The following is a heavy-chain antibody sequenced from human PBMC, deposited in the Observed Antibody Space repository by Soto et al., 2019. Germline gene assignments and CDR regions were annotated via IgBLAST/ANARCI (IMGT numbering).Heavy chain of an antibody. D-gene: IGHD6-13*01. J-gene: IGHJ4*02. CDR1: GLTFDDYG. CDR2: INWNGGST. Sequence: EVQLVESGGGVVRPGGSLRLSCAASGLTFDDYGMSWVRQAPGKGLEWVSGINWNGGSTGYADSVKGRFPISRDNAKNSLYLQMNSLRAEDTALYYCEKSSHSSWFFDYWGQGTLVTVSS. CDR3: EKSSHSSWFFDY. V-gene: IGHV3-20*04.